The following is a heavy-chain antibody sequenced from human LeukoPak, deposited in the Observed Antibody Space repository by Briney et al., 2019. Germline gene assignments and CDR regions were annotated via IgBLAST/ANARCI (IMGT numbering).Heavy chain of an antibody. CDR2: IYYSGST. J-gene: IGHJ6*02. Sequence: SETLSLTCTVSGGSISSGGYYWSWIRQHPGKGLEWIGYIYYSGSTYYNPSLKSRVTISVDTSKNQFSLKLSSVTAVDTAVYYCARDLGGYSYGRKNDNYYYYYYGMDVWGQGTTVTVSS. D-gene: IGHD5-18*01. V-gene: IGHV4-31*03. CDR1: GGSISSGGYY. CDR3: ARDLGGYSYGRKNDNYYYYYYGMDV.